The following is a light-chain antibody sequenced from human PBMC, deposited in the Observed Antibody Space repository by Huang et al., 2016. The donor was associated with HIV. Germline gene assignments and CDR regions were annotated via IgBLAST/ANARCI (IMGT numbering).Light chain of an antibody. J-gene: IGKJ1*01. CDR1: QSVNNN. CDR2: GAS. Sequence: VMTQSPATLPVSPGERATLSCRARQSVNNNLAWYQKKPGQAPRLVLYGASTRATDIPTRFSGSVSGTNFTLTINSLQSEDFAVYFCHQYNEWPRTFGQGTKVEVK. V-gene: IGKV3-15*01. CDR3: HQYNEWPRT.